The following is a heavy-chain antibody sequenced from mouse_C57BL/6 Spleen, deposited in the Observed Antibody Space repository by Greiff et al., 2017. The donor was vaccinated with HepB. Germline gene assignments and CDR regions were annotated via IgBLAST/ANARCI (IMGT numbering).Heavy chain of an antibody. Sequence: EVQLVESGGGLVKPGGSLKLSCAASGFTFSSYAMSWVRQTPEKRLEWVATISDGGSYTYYPDNVKGRFTISRDNAKNNLYLQMSHLKSEDTAMYYCARERELGTFDYWGQGTTLTVSS. CDR1: GFTFSSYA. CDR2: ISDGGSYT. CDR3: ARERELGTFDY. V-gene: IGHV5-4*01. J-gene: IGHJ2*01. D-gene: IGHD4-1*01.